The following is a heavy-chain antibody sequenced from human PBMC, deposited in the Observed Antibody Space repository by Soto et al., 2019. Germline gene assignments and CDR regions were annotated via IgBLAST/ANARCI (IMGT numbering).Heavy chain of an antibody. J-gene: IGHJ6*02. CDR1: RFTFTSYW. Sequence: HPGGSLRLSCAASRFTFTSYWMTWVRQAPGKGLEWVANINQGGYEMYYMDSVKGRFTISRDNAKNSVYLQMTSLRAEDTAVYHCAGGNALDVWGQGTTVTVSS. CDR2: INQGGYEM. V-gene: IGHV3-7*01. CDR3: AGGNALDV.